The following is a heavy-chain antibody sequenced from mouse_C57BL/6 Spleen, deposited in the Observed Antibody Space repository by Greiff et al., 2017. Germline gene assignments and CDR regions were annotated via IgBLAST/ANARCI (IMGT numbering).Heavy chain of an antibody. CDR1: GYTFTSYW. J-gene: IGHJ4*01. D-gene: IGHD2-4*01. CDR2: IDPNSGGT. Sequence: QVQLQQPGAELVKPGASVKLSCKASGYTFTSYWMHWVKQRPGRGLEWIGRIDPNSGGTKYNEKFKSKATLTVDKPSSTAYMQLSSLTSENSAVYYCARDRIYYDYDGVYYYAMDYWGQGTSVTVSS. V-gene: IGHV1-72*01. CDR3: ARDRIYYDYDGVYYYAMDY.